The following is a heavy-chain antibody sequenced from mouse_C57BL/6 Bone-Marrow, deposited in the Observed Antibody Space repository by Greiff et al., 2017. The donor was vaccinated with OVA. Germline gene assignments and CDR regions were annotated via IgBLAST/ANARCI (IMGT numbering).Heavy chain of an antibody. J-gene: IGHJ3*01. D-gene: IGHD3-3*01. CDR1: GFTFSDYY. CDR3: ARGGQLSWFAY. Sequence: EVKLVGSEGGLVQPGSSMKLSCTASGFTFSDYYMAWVRQVPEKGLEWVANINYDGSSTYYLDSLKSRFIISRDNAKNILYLQMSSLKSEDTATYYCARGGQLSWFAYWGQGTLVTVSA. V-gene: IGHV5-16*01. CDR2: INYDGSST.